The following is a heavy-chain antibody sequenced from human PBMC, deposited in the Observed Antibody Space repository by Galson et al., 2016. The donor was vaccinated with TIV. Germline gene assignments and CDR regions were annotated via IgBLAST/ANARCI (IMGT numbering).Heavy chain of an antibody. CDR3: AKMDSSGFDYVRRFDF. D-gene: IGHD3-22*01. Sequence: LRLSCAASGFTFSSHAITWVRQAPGKGLEWISAISGGGGSTYHTDSVKGRFTISRDNSKNTVFLQMSSLRADDTAVYFCAKMDSSGFDYVRRFDFWGPGTLVTVSS. CDR2: ISGGGGST. J-gene: IGHJ4*02. CDR1: GFTFSSHA. V-gene: IGHV3-23*01.